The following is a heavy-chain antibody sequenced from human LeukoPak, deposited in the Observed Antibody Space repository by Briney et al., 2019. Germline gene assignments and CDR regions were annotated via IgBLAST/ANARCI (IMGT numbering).Heavy chain of an antibody. J-gene: IGHJ4*02. CDR3: ARVRSITGTVFDY. D-gene: IGHD1-7*01. CDR1: GFTFSSYS. CDR2: ISSSSSTI. Sequence: GGSLRLSCAASGFTFSSYSMNWVRQAPGKGLEWVSYISSSSSTIYYADSVKGRFTISRDNAKNSLYLQMNSLRAEDTAVYYCARVRSITGTVFDYWGQGTLVTVSS. V-gene: IGHV3-48*01.